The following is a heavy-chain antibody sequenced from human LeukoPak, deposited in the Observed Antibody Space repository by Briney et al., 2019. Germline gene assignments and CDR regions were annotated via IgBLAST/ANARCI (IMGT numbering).Heavy chain of an antibody. CDR3: ARSERYNSGWYFYFDY. Sequence: KPSETLSLTCTVSVCSISSYYWNWIRQPPGKGLEWIGYIYYSGSTNYNPSLKSRVTISVDTSKNQFSLNLSSVRAADSAVYCWARSERYNSGWYFYFDYWGQGTLVTVSS. D-gene: IGHD6-19*01. V-gene: IGHV4-59*01. J-gene: IGHJ4*02. CDR1: VCSISSYY. CDR2: IYYSGST.